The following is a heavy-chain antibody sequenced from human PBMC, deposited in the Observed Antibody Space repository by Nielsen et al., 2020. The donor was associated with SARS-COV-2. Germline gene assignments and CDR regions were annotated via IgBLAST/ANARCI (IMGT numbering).Heavy chain of an antibody. CDR2: ISWNSGSI. D-gene: IGHD5-18*01. V-gene: IGHV3-9*01. CDR3: ARGGQLWSDDAFDI. J-gene: IGHJ3*02. CDR1: GFTFDDYA. Sequence: GGSLRLSCAASGFTFDDYAMHWVRQAPGKGLEWVSGISWNSGSIGYADSVKGRFTISRDNAKNSLYLQMNSLRDEDTAVYYCARGGQLWSDDAFDIWGQGTMVTVSS.